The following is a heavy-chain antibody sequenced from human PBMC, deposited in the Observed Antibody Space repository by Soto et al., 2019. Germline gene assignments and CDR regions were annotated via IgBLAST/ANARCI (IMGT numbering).Heavy chain of an antibody. CDR1: GYTFTSYG. V-gene: IGHV1-18*01. J-gene: IGHJ4*02. D-gene: IGHD1-26*01. CDR3: ARDIREPLGLYCFDY. CDR2: ISAYNGNT. Sequence: GASVKVSCKASGYTFTSYGISWVRQAPGQGLEWMGWISAYNGNTNYAQKLQGRVTMTTDTSTSTAYMELRSLRSGDTAVYYCARDIREPLGLYCFDYWGQGTLVTVSS.